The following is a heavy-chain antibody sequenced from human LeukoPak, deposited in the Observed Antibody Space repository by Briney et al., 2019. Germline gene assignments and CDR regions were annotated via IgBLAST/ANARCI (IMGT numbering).Heavy chain of an antibody. CDR1: GGSVSSGSYY. V-gene: IGHV4-61*01. CDR3: ARDRSSSGYCSSTSCYDDAFDI. D-gene: IGHD2-2*03. CDR2: IYHSGST. Sequence: PSETLSLTCTVSGGSVSSGSYYWSWIRQPPGKGLEWIGYIYHSGSTNYNPSLKSRVTISVDTSKNQFSLKLSSVTAADTAVYYCARDRSSSGYCSSTSCYDDAFDIWGQGTMVTVSS. J-gene: IGHJ3*02.